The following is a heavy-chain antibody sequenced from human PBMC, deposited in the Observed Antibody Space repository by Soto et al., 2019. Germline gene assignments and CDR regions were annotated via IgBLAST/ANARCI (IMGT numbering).Heavy chain of an antibody. CDR3: ARYDYFDWSDFDY. J-gene: IGHJ4*02. Sequence: GASVKVSCKASAYTFTTYYMHWVRQAPGQGLEWMGWISAYNGNTNYAQKLQGRVTMTTDTSTSTAYMELRSLRSDDTAVYYCARYDYFDWSDFDYWGQGTLVTVSS. V-gene: IGHV1-18*04. CDR1: AYTFTTYY. CDR2: ISAYNGNT. D-gene: IGHD3-9*01.